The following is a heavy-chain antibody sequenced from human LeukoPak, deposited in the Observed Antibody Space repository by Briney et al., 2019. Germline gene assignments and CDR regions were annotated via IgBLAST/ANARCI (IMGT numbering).Heavy chain of an antibody. Sequence: SETLSLTCSVFGASVTTRSYYWGWIRQSPGKGLEWIGSIYYSGSTYYNPSLKSRVTVSVDTSKNQFSLELSSVTAADTAVYYCARRRQLVPFDYWGQGTLVTVSS. CDR2: IYYSGST. CDR3: ARRRQLVPFDY. CDR1: GASVTTRSYY. V-gene: IGHV4-39*01. J-gene: IGHJ4*02. D-gene: IGHD6-6*01.